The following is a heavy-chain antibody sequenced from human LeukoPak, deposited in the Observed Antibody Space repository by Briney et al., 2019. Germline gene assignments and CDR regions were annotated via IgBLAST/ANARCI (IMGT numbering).Heavy chain of an antibody. J-gene: IGHJ4*02. V-gene: IGHV4-34*01. CDR1: GGSFSAYY. Sequence: SESLSLTCAVYGGSFSAYYWSWIRQPPGKGLEWIGEINHSGSTNYNPSLKSRVTISVDTSKNQFSLKLSSVTAADTAVYYCARVGSSGWHPGFDCWGQGTLVTVSS. CDR3: ARVGSSGWHPGFDC. D-gene: IGHD6-19*01. CDR2: INHSGST.